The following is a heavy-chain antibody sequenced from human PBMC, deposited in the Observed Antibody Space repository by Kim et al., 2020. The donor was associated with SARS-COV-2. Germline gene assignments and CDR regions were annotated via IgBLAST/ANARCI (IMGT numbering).Heavy chain of an antibody. D-gene: IGHD3-10*01. CDR3: TRCRGDGYNDDY. Sequence: EHAAYGKGRFTSSRDDSKSLAYLQMNSLKTEDTAVYYCTRCRGDGYNDDYWGQGTLVTVSS. V-gene: IGHV3-49*02. J-gene: IGHJ4*02.